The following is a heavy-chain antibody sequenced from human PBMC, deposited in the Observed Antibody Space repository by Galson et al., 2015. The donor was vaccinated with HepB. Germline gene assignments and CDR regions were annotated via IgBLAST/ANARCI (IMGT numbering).Heavy chain of an antibody. Sequence: SLRLSCAASGFTFSSYSMNWVRQAPGKGLEWVSYIISSSDTIYYADSVKGRFTISRDKAKNSLYLQMNSLRAEDTAVYYCARDRSWFDPWGQGTLVTVSS. V-gene: IGHV3-48*01. CDR3: ARDRSWFDP. CDR2: IISSSDTI. J-gene: IGHJ5*02. CDR1: GFTFSSYS.